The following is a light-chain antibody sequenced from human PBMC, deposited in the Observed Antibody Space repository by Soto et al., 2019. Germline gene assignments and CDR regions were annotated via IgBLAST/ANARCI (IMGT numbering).Light chain of an antibody. V-gene: IGKV3-15*01. Sequence: EIVMTQSPATVSVSPGERATLSCRASQSVSSNLAWYQQKPGQAPRLLMYATSTRATGIPDRFSGSGSGTEFSLTISSLQSEDFAVYHCQQYDNKPPITFGQGTRLEIK. CDR2: ATS. CDR1: QSVSSN. CDR3: QQYDNKPPIT. J-gene: IGKJ5*01.